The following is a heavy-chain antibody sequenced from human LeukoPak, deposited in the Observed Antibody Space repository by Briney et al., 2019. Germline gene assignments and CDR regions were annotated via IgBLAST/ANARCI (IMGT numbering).Heavy chain of an antibody. CDR2: IHPRDSST. Sequence: ASVKVSCKASGYAFTGYYIHWVRQAPGQGPEWMGCIHPRDSSTTYAQKFQGRVTLTSDASINTAFLELTRLTSDDTAIYYCARDLRDWNLWAQGTLVTVSS. V-gene: IGHV1-2*02. D-gene: IGHD1-7*01. CDR3: ARDLRDWNL. J-gene: IGHJ4*02. CDR1: GYAFTGYY.